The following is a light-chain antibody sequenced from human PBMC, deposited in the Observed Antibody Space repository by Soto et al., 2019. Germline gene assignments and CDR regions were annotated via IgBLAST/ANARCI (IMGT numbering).Light chain of an antibody. V-gene: IGLV2-8*01. J-gene: IGLJ1*01. CDR2: DVS. CDR3: TSYTSSSTHV. Sequence: QSALTQPPSASGSPGQSVTISCTGTSSDVGGYDFVAWHQQHPGKAPRLMIYDVSKRPSGVPDRFSGSKSGYTASLTVSGLQAEDEADYYCTSYTSSSTHVFGTGTKLTVL. CDR1: SSDVGGYDF.